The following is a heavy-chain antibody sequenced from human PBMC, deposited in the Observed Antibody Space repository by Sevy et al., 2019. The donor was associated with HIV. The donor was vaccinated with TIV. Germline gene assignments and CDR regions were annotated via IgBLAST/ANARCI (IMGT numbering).Heavy chain of an antibody. J-gene: IGHJ5*01. CDR2: IDPRGKER. Sequence: GWSLRLSCAASGFNFDTFWMGWVRQAPGRGLEWVASIDPRGKERDHLNSLKGRFTISRDNAKNSLYLEMHSLKAEDTALYYCVRVLWDVLVVPAATPSPWLDSWGQGTLVTVSS. CDR3: VRVLWDVLVVPAATPSPWLDS. V-gene: IGHV3-7*01. CDR1: GFNFDTFW. D-gene: IGHD3-16*02.